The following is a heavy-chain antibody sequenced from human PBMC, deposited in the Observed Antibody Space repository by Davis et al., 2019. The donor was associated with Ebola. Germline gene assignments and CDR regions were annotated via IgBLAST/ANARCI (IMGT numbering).Heavy chain of an antibody. J-gene: IGHJ4*02. CDR3: AKEILWFGELLGFDY. Sequence: GESLKISCAASGFTFSSYSMNWVRQAPGKGLEWVSSISSSCSYIYYADSVKGRFTISRDNAKTSLYLQMNSLRAEDTAVYYCAKEILWFGELLGFDYWGQGTLVTVSS. CDR1: GFTFSSYS. D-gene: IGHD3-10*01. V-gene: IGHV3-21*01. CDR2: ISSSCSYI.